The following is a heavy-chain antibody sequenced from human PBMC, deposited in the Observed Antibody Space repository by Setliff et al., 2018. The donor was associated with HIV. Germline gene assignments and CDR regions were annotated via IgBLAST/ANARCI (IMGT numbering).Heavy chain of an antibody. CDR2: ISGYGYST. Sequence: GGSLRLSCAASGFTFSSHAMSWVRQAPGKGLEWVSAISGYGYSTYYADSVKGRSTMSRDNSKNTLYLQMNSLRAEDTAVYHCAKAGSWDYYDSSGYYQFDNWGQGTLVTV. V-gene: IGHV3-23*01. J-gene: IGHJ4*02. CDR1: GFTFSSHA. D-gene: IGHD3-22*01. CDR3: AKAGSWDYYDSSGYYQFDN.